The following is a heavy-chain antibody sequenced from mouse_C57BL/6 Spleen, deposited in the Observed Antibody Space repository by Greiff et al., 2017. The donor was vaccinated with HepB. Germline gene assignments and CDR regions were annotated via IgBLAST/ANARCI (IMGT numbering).Heavy chain of an antibody. CDR3: ARGGVVATDWFAY. D-gene: IGHD1-1*01. CDR1: GYSFTDYN. CDR2: INPNYGTT. J-gene: IGHJ3*01. V-gene: IGHV1-39*01. Sequence: EVKLQESGPELVKPGASVKISCKASGYSFTDYNMNWVKQSNGKSLEWIGVINPNYGTTSYNQKFKGKATLTVDQSSSTAYMQLNSLTSEDSAVYYCARGGVVATDWFAYWGQGTLVTVSA.